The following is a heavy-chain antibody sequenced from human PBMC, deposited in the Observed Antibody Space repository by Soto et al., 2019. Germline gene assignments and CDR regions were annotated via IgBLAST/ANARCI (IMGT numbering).Heavy chain of an antibody. J-gene: IGHJ5*02. Sequence: PSETLSLTCTVSGGSISSYYWSWIRQPPGKGLEWIGYIYYSESTNYNPSLKSRVTISLETSKSQFSLRLSSVTASGTAVYYCARLGEYYQSLDPWGQGTLVTVSS. D-gene: IGHD2-2*01. CDR3: ARLGEYYQSLDP. CDR1: GGSISSYY. V-gene: IGHV4-59*08. CDR2: IYYSEST.